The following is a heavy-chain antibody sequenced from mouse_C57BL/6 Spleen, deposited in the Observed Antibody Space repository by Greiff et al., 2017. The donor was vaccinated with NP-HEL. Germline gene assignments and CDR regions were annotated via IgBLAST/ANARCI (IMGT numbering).Heavy chain of an antibody. Sequence: QVQLQQPGAELVKPGASVKMSCKASGYTFTSYWITWVKQRPGQGLEWIGDIYPGSGSTNYNEKFKSKATLSADTSSSPAYMQLRSLTSEDSAVYYCARDDGSSYLDDWGKGTTLTVAS. D-gene: IGHD1-1*01. CDR3: ARDDGSSYLDD. J-gene: IGHJ2*01. V-gene: IGHV1-55*01. CDR2: IYPGSGST. CDR1: GYTFTSYW.